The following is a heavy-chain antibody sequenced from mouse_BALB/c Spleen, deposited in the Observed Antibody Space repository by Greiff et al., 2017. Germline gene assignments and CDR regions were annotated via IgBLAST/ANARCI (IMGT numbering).Heavy chain of an antibody. Sequence: EVKLMESGGGLVKPGGSLKLSCAASGFTFSSYAMSWVRQTPEKRLEWVATISSGGSYTYYPDSVKGRFTISRDNAKNTLYLQMSSLRSEDTAMYYCARHLYYYGSSPYYFDYWGQGTTLTVSA. V-gene: IGHV5-9-3*01. CDR3: ARHLYYYGSSPYYFDY. J-gene: IGHJ2*01. CDR1: GFTFSSYA. D-gene: IGHD1-1*01. CDR2: ISSGGSYT.